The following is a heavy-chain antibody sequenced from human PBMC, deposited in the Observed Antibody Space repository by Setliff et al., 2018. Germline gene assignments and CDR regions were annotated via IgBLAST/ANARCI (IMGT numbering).Heavy chain of an antibody. J-gene: IGHJ3*02. CDR1: GYTFTSYA. CDR2: INAGNGNT. D-gene: IGHD1-26*01. CDR3: ARRASYSGSFDAFDI. V-gene: IGHV1-3*01. Sequence: GASVKVSCKASGYTFTSYAMHWVRQAPGQRLEWMGWINAGNGNTKYSQKFQGRVTMTRNTSISTAYMELGSLRSEDTAVYYCARRASYSGSFDAFDIWGQGTMVTVSS.